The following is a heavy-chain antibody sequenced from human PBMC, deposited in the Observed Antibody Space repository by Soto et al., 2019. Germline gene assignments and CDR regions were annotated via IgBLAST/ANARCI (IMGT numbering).Heavy chain of an antibody. CDR1: GFSFSSYA. D-gene: IGHD6-13*01. V-gene: IGHV3-23*01. Sequence: EAQLLESGGSLVQPGGSLRLSCAASGFSFSSYAMNWVRQAPGKGLEWVSIISGGGDRTYYADSVKGRFTISRDNSKNTLYLQMNSLRAEDTAVYHYAKASRGPFSSRSSDANHFDSWGQGTLVTVSS. J-gene: IGHJ4*02. CDR3: AKASRGPFSSRSSDANHFDS. CDR2: ISGGGDRT.